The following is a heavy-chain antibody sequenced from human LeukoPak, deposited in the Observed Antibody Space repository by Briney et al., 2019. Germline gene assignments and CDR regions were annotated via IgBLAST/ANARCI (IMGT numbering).Heavy chain of an antibody. Sequence: GGSLRLSCAASGFTFSSYAMHWVRQAPGKGLEWVAVISYDGSNKYYADSVKGRFTISRDNSKNTLYLQMNSLRAEDTAVYYCAKDHATGNQWELQPGYWGQGTLVTVSS. D-gene: IGHD1-26*01. J-gene: IGHJ4*02. CDR2: ISYDGSNK. CDR3: AKDHATGNQWELQPGY. CDR1: GFTFSSYA. V-gene: IGHV3-30-3*01.